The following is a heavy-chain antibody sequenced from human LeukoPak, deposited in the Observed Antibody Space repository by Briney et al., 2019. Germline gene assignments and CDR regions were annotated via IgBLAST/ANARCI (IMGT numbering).Heavy chain of an antibody. CDR1: GGSFSGYY. J-gene: IGHJ4*02. D-gene: IGHD3-3*01. V-gene: IGHV4-34*01. Sequence: PSETLSLTCAVYGGSFSGYYWSWIRQPPGKGLEWIGEINHSGSTNYNPSLKSRVTISVDTSKNQFSLKLSSVTAADTAVYYCARGGRITIFGVVIAVGGFDYWGQGTLVTVSS. CDR3: ARGGRITIFGVVIAVGGFDY. CDR2: INHSGST.